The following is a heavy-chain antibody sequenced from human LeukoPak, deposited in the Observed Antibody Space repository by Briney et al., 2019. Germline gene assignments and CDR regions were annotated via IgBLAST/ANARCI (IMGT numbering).Heavy chain of an antibody. CDR3: ARDFRVPAAIPVLGWFDP. CDR2: IYNSGST. D-gene: IGHD2-2*02. Sequence: PSETLSLTCTVSGGSMSSYYWNWIRQPPGKGLEWIGYIYNSGSTNYNPSLKSRVTISVDTSKNQFSLKLSSVTAADTAVYYCARDFRVPAAIPVLGWFDPWGQGTLVTVSS. J-gene: IGHJ5*02. CDR1: GGSMSSYY. V-gene: IGHV4-59*01.